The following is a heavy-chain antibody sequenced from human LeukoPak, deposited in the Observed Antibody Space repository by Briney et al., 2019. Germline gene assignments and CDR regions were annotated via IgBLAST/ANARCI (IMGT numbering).Heavy chain of an antibody. J-gene: IGHJ3*02. CDR1: GGSISSGSYY. Sequence: PSETLSLTCTVSGGSISSGSYYWSWIRQPAGKGLEWIGRIYTSGSTNYNPSLKSRVTISVDTSKNQFSLKLSSVTAADTAVYYCARDASSSEAFDIWGQGTMVTVSS. CDR3: ARDASSSEAFDI. D-gene: IGHD3-10*01. CDR2: IYTSGST. V-gene: IGHV4-61*02.